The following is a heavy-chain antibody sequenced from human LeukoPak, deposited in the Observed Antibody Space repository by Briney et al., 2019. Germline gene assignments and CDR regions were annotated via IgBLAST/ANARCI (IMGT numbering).Heavy chain of an antibody. CDR3: AKQVPGIAAS. J-gene: IGHJ4*02. CDR1: GFTFSSYS. D-gene: IGHD6-25*01. CDR2: ISSSSSTI. V-gene: IGHV3-48*01. Sequence: GGSLRLSCAASGFTFSSYSMNWVRQAPGKGLEWVSYISSSSSTIYYADSVKGRFTISRDNAKNSLYLQMNSLRAEDTAVYYCAKQVPGIAASWGQGTLVTVSS.